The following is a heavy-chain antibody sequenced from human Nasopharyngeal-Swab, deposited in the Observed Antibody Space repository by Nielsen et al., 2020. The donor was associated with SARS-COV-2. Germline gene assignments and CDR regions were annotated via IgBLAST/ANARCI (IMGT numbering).Heavy chain of an antibody. CDR1: GFTFSGYG. J-gene: IGHJ4*02. D-gene: IGHD1-26*01. V-gene: IGHV3-33*08. CDR2: IWYDGSNK. Sequence: GESLKISCATSGFTFSGYGMHWVRQAPGKGLEWVALIWYDGSNKLYADSVKGRFTISRDNSKNTLYLQMNSLRAEDTAVYYCARGLAPRYSGSYTPFGYWGQGTLVTVSS. CDR3: ARGLAPRYSGSYTPFGY.